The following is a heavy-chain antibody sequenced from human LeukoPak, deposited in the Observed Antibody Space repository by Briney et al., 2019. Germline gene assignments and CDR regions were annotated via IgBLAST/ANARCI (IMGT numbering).Heavy chain of an antibody. D-gene: IGHD6-13*01. Sequence: GRSLRLSCAASGFTFSSYGLHWGRHAPGTGQERVAVISIDGINRFYADSVKRRFTISRDNYENMLYLQMNTLRVEDTAVYYCAKGGGAGYSSSWYSNWGQGTLVTVSS. CDR2: ISIDGINR. J-gene: IGHJ4*02. V-gene: IGHV3-30*18. CDR1: GFTFSSYG. CDR3: AKGGGAGYSSSWYSN.